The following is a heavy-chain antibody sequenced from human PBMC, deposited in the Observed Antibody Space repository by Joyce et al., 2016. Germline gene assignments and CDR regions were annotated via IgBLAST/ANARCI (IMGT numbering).Heavy chain of an antibody. Sequence: EVQLVESGGGLIQPGGSLRLSCAASGFTVSSKYMSWVRQAPGKGLEWVSLIYGGGSTFSADSVKGRFTISRDNSKNTLYLQMNSLRVEDTAVYYCARGADNSPLDYWGQGTLVTVSS. V-gene: IGHV3-53*01. CDR2: IYGGGST. D-gene: IGHD1-14*01. CDR1: GFTVSSKY. J-gene: IGHJ4*02. CDR3: ARGADNSPLDY.